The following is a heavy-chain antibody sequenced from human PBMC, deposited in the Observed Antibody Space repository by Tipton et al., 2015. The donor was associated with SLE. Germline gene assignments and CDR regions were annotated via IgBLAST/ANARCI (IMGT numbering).Heavy chain of an antibody. CDR3: TRDAFPGSGKYWATNHFDP. D-gene: IGHD1-26*01. J-gene: IGHJ5*02. Sequence: SLRLSCAASGFTFSSYAMHWVRQAPGKGLEWVAVISYDGSNKYYADSVKGRFTISRDNSKNTLYLRMNSLRPEDTAMYYCTRDAFPGSGKYWATNHFDPWGQGTLVTVSS. CDR2: ISYDGSNK. CDR1: GFTFSSYA. V-gene: IGHV3-30*04.